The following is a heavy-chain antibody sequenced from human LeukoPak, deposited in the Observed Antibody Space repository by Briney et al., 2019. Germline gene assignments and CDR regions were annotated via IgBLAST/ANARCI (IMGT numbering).Heavy chain of an antibody. CDR2: IYYSGST. J-gene: IGHJ5*02. CDR3: ARGFYYDSSGYYGP. CDR1: GGSISSGGYY. D-gene: IGHD3-22*01. Sequence: TSETLSLTCTVSGGSISSGGYYWSWLRQHPGKGLEWIVYIYYSGSTYYNPSLKSRVTISVYTSKNQFSLKLSSVTAADTAVYYCARGFYYDSSGYYGPWGQGTLVTVSS. V-gene: IGHV4-31*03.